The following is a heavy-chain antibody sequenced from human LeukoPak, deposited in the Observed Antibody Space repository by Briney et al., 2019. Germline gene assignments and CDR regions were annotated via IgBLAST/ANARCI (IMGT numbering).Heavy chain of an antibody. CDR3: ARDGGHSTDLDY. J-gene: IGHJ4*02. V-gene: IGHV3-7*01. Sequence: GGSLRLSCATSGFTFSRHWMTWVRQAPGKGPEWVANIKQDGSERYYVHSVKGRFTISRDNAKNSLYLQMNSLRAEDTAVYYCARDGGHSTDLDYWGQGILVTVSS. CDR1: GFTFSRHW. CDR2: IKQDGSER. D-gene: IGHD2-8*02.